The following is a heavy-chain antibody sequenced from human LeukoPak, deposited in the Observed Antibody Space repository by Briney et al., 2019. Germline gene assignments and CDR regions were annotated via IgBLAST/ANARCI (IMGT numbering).Heavy chain of an antibody. CDR3: ARLADIAAAAPGDY. CDR1: GYSFTSYW. J-gene: IGHJ4*02. CDR2: IYPGDSDT. Sequence: AESLQISCKGSGYSFTSYWIGWVRQMPGKGLEWMGIIYPGDSDTRYSPSFQGQVTISADKSISTAYLQWSSLKASDTAMYYCARLADIAAAAPGDYWGQGTLVTVSS. D-gene: IGHD6-13*01. V-gene: IGHV5-51*01.